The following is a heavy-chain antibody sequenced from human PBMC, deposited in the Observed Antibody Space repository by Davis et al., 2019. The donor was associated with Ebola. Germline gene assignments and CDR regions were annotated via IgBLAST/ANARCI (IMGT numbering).Heavy chain of an antibody. J-gene: IGHJ4*02. CDR3: ALARAKYCSGGSCYYFDY. D-gene: IGHD2-15*01. CDR2: INPNSGGT. Sequence: ASVKVSCKASGYTFTGYYMHWVRQAPGQGLEWMGWINPNSGGTNYAQKFQGWVTMTRDTSISTAYMELSRLRSDDTAVYYCALARAKYCSGGSCYYFDYWGQGTLVTVSS. CDR1: GYTFTGYY. V-gene: IGHV1-2*04.